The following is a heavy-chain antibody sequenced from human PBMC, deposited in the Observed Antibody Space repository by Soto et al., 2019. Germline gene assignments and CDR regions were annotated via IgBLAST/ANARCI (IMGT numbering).Heavy chain of an antibody. J-gene: IGHJ3*02. CDR2: IYWDDDK. CDR1: GFSLSTSGVG. D-gene: IGHD3-3*01. V-gene: IGHV2-5*02. CDR3: AHRTILGVVTGALET. Sequence: QITLKESGPTLVKPTQTLTLTCTFSGFSLSTSGVGVGWIRQPPGKALEWLALIYWDDDKRYSPSLKSRLTITKDTSKNQVVLTMTNMDPGDTATDCCAHRTILGVVTGALETWGQGTMVTVSS.